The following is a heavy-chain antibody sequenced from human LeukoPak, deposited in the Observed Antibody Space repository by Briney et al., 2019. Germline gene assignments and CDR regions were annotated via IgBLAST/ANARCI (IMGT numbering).Heavy chain of an antibody. Sequence: SETLSLTCTVSDGSISTYCWSWIRQPAGKGLEWIGRIYTTGSTNYNPSLKSRVTMSVDTSKNQFSLKLTSVTAADTAVYYCARGGLPRENWFDPWGQGTLVTVSS. V-gene: IGHV4-4*07. CDR3: ARGGLPRENWFDP. CDR1: DGSISTYC. J-gene: IGHJ5*02. D-gene: IGHD3/OR15-3a*01. CDR2: IYTTGST.